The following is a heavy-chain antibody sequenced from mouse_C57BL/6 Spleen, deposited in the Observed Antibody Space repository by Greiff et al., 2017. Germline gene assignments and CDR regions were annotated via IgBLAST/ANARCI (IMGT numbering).Heavy chain of an antibody. CDR3: ARHFQIYDGYHAWFAY. V-gene: IGHV5-6*01. Sequence: EVQGVESGGDLVKPGGSLKLSCAASGFTFSSYGMSWVRQTPDKRLEWVATISSGGSYTYYPDSVKGRFTISRDNAKDTLYLQMSSLKSEGTSMYYGARHFQIYDGYHAWFAYWGQGTLVTVSA. CDR2: ISSGGSYT. CDR1: GFTFSSYG. J-gene: IGHJ3*01. D-gene: IGHD2-3*01.